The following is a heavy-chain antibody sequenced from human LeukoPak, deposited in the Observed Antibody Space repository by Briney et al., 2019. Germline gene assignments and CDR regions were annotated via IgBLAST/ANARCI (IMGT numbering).Heavy chain of an antibody. J-gene: IGHJ4*02. CDR3: ARVTSGLDY. CDR2: ISSTTSTI. V-gene: IGHV3-48*04. CDR1: GFTFRTYS. Sequence: PGGSLRLSCAASGFTFRTYSMNWVRQAPGKGLEWVSFISSTTSTIYYADSVKGRFTISRDNAKNSLYLQMNSLRAEDTAVYYCARVTSGLDYWGQGTLVTVSS.